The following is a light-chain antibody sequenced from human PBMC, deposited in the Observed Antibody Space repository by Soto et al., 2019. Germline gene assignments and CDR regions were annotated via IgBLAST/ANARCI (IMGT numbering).Light chain of an antibody. V-gene: IGKV3-15*01. J-gene: IGKJ2*01. CDR1: QSIRSY. CDR2: GAS. Sequence: VMTQPPATLSVSPGETATLSCRASQSIRSYLAWYQQKPGQAPRLLIFGASMRSTGVPTRFSGSGSGTEFTLTISSLQSEDFAVYYCQHYNNWPPDYTFGQGTKVEIK. CDR3: QHYNNWPPDYT.